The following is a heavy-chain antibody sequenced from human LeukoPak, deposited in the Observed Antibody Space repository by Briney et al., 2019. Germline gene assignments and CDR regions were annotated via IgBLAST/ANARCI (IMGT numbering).Heavy chain of an antibody. CDR2: IKQDGSEK. V-gene: IGHV3-7*01. Sequence: PGGSLRLSCAASGFTFSSYWMSWVRQAPGKGLEWVANIKQDGSEKYYVDSVKGRFTISRDNAKNSLYLQMNSLRAEDMAVYYCARESYYDSSGYYTYYFDYWGQGTLVTVSS. CDR3: ARESYYDSSGYYTYYFDY. D-gene: IGHD3-22*01. J-gene: IGHJ4*02. CDR1: GFTFSSYW.